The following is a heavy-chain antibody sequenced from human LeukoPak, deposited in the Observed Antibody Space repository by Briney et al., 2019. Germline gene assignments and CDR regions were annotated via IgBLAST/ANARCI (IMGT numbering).Heavy chain of an antibody. Sequence: GGSLRLSCAASGFTFSSYSMTWVRQAPGRGLEWVSTIRGGGCSTYYADSVKGRFNISRDISNNTVDMQMNNLRAEDTAVYYCARYCSGGNCYSGLVYGGQGTLVAVSS. CDR3: ARYCSGGNCYSGLVY. J-gene: IGHJ4*02. D-gene: IGHD2-15*01. CDR1: GFTFSSYS. CDR2: IRGGGCST. V-gene: IGHV3-23*01.